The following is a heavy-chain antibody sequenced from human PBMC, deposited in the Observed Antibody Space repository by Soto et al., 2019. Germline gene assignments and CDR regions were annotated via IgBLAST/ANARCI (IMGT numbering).Heavy chain of an antibody. Sequence: GGSLRLSCAASGFTFGSYWVHWVRQAPGEGLVWVSRINPDGGRTNYADSVKGRFTISRDNAKNTLYLQMDSLRAEDTAVYYCARVKLGSYDWVDPWGQGTLVTVSS. CDR3: ARVKLGSYDWVDP. D-gene: IGHD3-16*01. CDR1: GFTFGSYW. CDR2: INPDGGRT. V-gene: IGHV3-74*01. J-gene: IGHJ5*02.